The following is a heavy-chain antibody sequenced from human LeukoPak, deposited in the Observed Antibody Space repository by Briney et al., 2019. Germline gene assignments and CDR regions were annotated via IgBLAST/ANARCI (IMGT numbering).Heavy chain of an antibody. V-gene: IGHV1-69*13. Sequence: AASVKVSCKASGGTFSSYAISWVRQAPAQGLEWMGGIIPIFGTANYAQKFQGRVTITADESTSTAYMELSSLRSEDTAVYYCARDAFGELSSWFDPWGQGTLVTVSS. CDR1: GGTFSSYA. D-gene: IGHD3-10*01. CDR3: ARDAFGELSSWFDP. J-gene: IGHJ5*02. CDR2: IIPIFGTA.